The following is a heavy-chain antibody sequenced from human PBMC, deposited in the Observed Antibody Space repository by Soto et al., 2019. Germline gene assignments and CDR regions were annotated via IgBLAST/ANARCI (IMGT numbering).Heavy chain of an antibody. CDR2: ISAYNGNT. V-gene: IGHV1-18*01. D-gene: IGHD6-13*01. J-gene: IGHJ4*02. CDR1: GYTFTSYG. CDR3: ARDEYSSSCLDY. Sequence: QVQLVQSGAEVKKPGTSVKVSCKASGYTFTSYGISWVRQAPGQGLEWMGWISAYNGNTNYAQKLQDRVTMTTDTSTTTAYVQLRSLRSDDTAVNYCARDEYSSSCLDYWGQGTLVTVSS.